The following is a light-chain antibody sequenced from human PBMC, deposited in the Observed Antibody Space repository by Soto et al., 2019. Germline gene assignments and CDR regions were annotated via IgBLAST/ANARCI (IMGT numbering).Light chain of an antibody. CDR2: EVS. Sequence: QSALTQPASVSGSPGQSITISCTGTSSDIGGYKHVSWYQQHPGKAPKLMIYEVSNRPSGVSNRFSGSKSGNTASLTISGLQAEDEADYYCSSYTSSSLYVFGTGTKVTVL. J-gene: IGLJ1*01. V-gene: IGLV2-14*01. CDR3: SSYTSSSLYV. CDR1: SSDIGGYKH.